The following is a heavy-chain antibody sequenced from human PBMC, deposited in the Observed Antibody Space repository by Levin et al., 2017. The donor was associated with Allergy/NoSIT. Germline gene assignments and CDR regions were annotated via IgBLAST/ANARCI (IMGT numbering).Heavy chain of an antibody. V-gene: IGHV4-31*03. CDR3: ASLYCSGGSCYGDY. Sequence: PSETLSLTCTVSGGSISSGGYYWSWIRQHPGKGLEWIGYIYYSGSTYYNPSLKSRVTISVDTSKNQFSLKLSSVTAADTAVYYCASLYCSGGSCYGDYWGQGTLVTVSS. D-gene: IGHD2-15*01. J-gene: IGHJ4*02. CDR2: IYYSGST. CDR1: GGSISSGGYY.